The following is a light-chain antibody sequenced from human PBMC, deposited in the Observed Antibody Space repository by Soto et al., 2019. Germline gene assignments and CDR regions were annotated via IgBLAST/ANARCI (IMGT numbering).Light chain of an antibody. CDR3: QQYGGSPLVT. CDR2: GAS. V-gene: IGKV3-20*01. CDR1: QSVSSSS. J-gene: IGKJ2*01. Sequence: EIVLTQSPGILSLSPGERATLSCRASQSVSSSSLAWYQQKPGQAPRLLVYGASSRATDIPDRFSGSGSGTDFTLTISRLEPEDFAVYYCQQYGGSPLVTFGQGTKLEIK.